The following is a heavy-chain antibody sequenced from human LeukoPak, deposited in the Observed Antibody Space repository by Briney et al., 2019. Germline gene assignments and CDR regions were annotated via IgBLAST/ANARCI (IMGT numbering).Heavy chain of an antibody. V-gene: IGHV5-10-1*01. CDR1: GYNFPKSW. J-gene: IGHJ4*02. D-gene: IGHD6-19*01. CDR2: IDPSDSYT. Sequence: GESLKISCKASGYNFPKSWISWVRQMPGKGLEWMGRIDPSDSYTNYSPSFQGHVTISADKSISTAYLQWSSLKASDTAMYYCARFAAVAGNDFDYWGQGTLVTVSS. CDR3: ARFAAVAGNDFDY.